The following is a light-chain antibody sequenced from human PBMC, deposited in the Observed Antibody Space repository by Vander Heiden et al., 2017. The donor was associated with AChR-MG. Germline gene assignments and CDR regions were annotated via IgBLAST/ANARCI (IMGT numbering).Light chain of an antibody. V-gene: IGLV1-40*01. CDR2: GNT. Sequence: QSVLTQPPSVSGAPGQRVTIACIGSGANIGAGYDVHWYQYHPGTAPKLLIYGNTNRPSGVPDRFSGSKSGTSASLAITGLQAEDEADYYCQAYDSSLSGVVFGGGTKLTVL. CDR1: GANIGAGYD. J-gene: IGLJ2*01. CDR3: QAYDSSLSGVV.